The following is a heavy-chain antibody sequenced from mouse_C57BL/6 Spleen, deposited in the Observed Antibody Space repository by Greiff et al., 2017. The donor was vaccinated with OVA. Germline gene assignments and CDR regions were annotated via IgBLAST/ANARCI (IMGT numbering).Heavy chain of an antibody. Sequence: QVQLQQPGAELVRPGSSVKLSCKASGYTFTSYWMDWVKQRPGQGLEWIGNIYPSDSETHYNQKFKDKATLTVDKSSSTAYMQLSSLTSEDSAVYYCARSPYYGSSYYFDYWGQGTTLTVSS. J-gene: IGHJ2*01. CDR2: IYPSDSET. CDR3: ARSPYYGSSYYFDY. V-gene: IGHV1-61*01. D-gene: IGHD1-1*01. CDR1: GYTFTSYW.